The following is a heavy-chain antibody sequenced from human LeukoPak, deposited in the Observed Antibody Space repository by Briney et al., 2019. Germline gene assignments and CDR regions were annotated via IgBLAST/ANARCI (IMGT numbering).Heavy chain of an antibody. CDR3: ARDHFPGTVTVLY. J-gene: IGHJ4*02. CDR2: IKQDGSEK. Sequence: EGSLRLSCAASGFTFSRYWMSWVRQAPGKGLEWVANIKQDGSEKYYVDSVKGRFTISRDNAKNSLYLQMNSLRAEDTAVYYCARDHFPGTVTVLYWGQGTLVTVSS. V-gene: IGHV3-7*01. D-gene: IGHD4-17*01. CDR1: GFTFSRYW.